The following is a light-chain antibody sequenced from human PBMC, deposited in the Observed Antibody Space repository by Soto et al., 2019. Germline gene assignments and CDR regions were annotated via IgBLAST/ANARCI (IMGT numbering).Light chain of an antibody. CDR3: HQRSTWPRLT. V-gene: IGKV3-11*01. J-gene: IGKJ4*01. CDR1: QSVSSY. Sequence: IVLTQSPATLSLSPGERATLSCRASQSVSSYLAWYQQKPGQAPRLLIYGAFNVATGIPARFSGSGSGTDFTLTSDSLAPEDFAVYYCHQRSTWPRLTFGGGTKLEI. CDR2: GAF.